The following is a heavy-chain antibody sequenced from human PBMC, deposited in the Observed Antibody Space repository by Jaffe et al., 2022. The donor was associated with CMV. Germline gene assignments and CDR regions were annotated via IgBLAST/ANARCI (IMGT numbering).Heavy chain of an antibody. CDR3: TRDYPNTVSEHNDALGV. J-gene: IGHJ3*01. D-gene: IGHD4-17*01. V-gene: IGHV3-49*04. CDR1: GFTFGDYA. Sequence: EVQLVESGGGLVQPGRSLRLSCTTSGFTFGDYAMSWVRQAPGKGLEWVGFIRSKANGGTTEYAAPVKGRFTISRDDSKSIASLQMTSLKTEDTAVYYCTRDYPNTVSEHNDALGVWGQGTMVTVSS. CDR2: IRSKANGGTT.